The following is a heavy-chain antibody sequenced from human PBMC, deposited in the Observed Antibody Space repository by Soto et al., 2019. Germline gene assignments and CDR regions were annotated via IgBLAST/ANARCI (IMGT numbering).Heavy chain of an antibody. Sequence: EVQLLESGGGLVQPGGSLRLSCAASGFTFSSYAMSWVRQAPGKGLEWVSAISGSGGSTYYADSVKGRFTISRDNSKNTLYLQMNSLRAEDTAVYYCAKEGEPSTLSGSIFDYWGQGTLVTVSS. CDR3: AKEGEPSTLSGSIFDY. V-gene: IGHV3-23*01. J-gene: IGHJ4*02. CDR2: ISGSGGST. D-gene: IGHD3-22*01. CDR1: GFTFSSYA.